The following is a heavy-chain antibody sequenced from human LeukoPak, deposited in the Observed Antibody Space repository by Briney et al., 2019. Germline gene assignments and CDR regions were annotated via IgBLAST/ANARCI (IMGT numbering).Heavy chain of an antibody. CDR1: GGTFSSYA. CDR3: ARVITMVRGGSPFDY. Sequence: VASVKVSCKASGGTFSSYAISWARQAPGQGLEWMGRIIPILGIANYAQKFQGRVTITADKSTSTAYMELSSLRSEDTAVYYCARVITMVRGGSPFDYWGQGTLVTVSS. J-gene: IGHJ4*02. CDR2: IIPILGIA. D-gene: IGHD3-10*01. V-gene: IGHV1-69*04.